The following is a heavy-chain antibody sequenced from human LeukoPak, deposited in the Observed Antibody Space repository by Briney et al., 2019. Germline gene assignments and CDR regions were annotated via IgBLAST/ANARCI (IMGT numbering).Heavy chain of an antibody. CDR1: GGSISNYY. D-gene: IGHD1-1*01. CDR2: IYASGST. Sequence: SETLSLTCTVSGGSISNYYWNWIRQPAGKGLEWIGHIYASGSTNYNPSLKSRVTMSVDTSKNQFSLKLSSVTAADTAVYYCAREGTQGVGGFDYWGQGTLVTVSS. CDR3: AREGTQGVGGFDY. J-gene: IGHJ4*02. V-gene: IGHV4-4*07.